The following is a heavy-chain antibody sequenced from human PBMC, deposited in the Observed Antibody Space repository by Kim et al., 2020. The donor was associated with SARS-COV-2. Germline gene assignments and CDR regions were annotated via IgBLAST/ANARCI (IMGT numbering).Heavy chain of an antibody. D-gene: IGHD5-12*01. V-gene: IGHV3-21*01. Sequence: GGSLRLSCAASGFTFSSYSMNWVRQAPGKGLEWVSSIRSSSSYIYYADSVKGRFTISRDNAKNSLYLQMNSLRAEDTAVYYCARAGRWLPPGAYCGQGT. J-gene: IGHJ4*02. CDR3: ARAGRWLPPGAY. CDR2: IRSSSSYI. CDR1: GFTFSSYS.